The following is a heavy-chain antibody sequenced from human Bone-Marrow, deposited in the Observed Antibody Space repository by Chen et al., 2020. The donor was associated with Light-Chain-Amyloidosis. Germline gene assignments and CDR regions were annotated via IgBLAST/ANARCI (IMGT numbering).Heavy chain of an antibody. J-gene: IGHJ5*02. D-gene: IGHD5-18*01. CDR2: IYYSGST. V-gene: IGHV4-30-4*08. CDR3: ARGEAGYSYGISLDP. Sequence: QVQLQESGPGLVKPSQTLSLTCTVPGGSISSGDYYCSGIRQPPGRGLEWIGYIYYSGSTYYNPSLKSRVTISVDTSKNQFSLKLSSVTAADTAVYYCARGEAGYSYGISLDPWGQGTLVTVSS. CDR1: GGSISSGDYY.